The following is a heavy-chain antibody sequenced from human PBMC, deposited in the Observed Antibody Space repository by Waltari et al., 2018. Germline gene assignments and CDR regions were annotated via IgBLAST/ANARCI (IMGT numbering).Heavy chain of an antibody. D-gene: IGHD6-19*01. CDR2: IYYSGST. V-gene: IGHV4-39*01. J-gene: IGHJ5*02. CDR1: GGSISSSSYY. CDR3: ARHDYSSGWYGNWFDP. Sequence: QLQLQESGPGLVKPSETLSLTCTVSGGSISSSSYYWGWIRQPPGKGLEWIGRIYYSGSTYYNPSLKSRVTISVDTSKNQFSLKLSSVTAADTAVYYCARHDYSSGWYGNWFDPWGQGTLVTVSS.